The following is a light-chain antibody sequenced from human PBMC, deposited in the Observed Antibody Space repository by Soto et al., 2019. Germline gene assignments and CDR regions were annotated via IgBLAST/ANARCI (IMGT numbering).Light chain of an antibody. CDR1: QGIYSR. V-gene: IGKV1D-12*01. CDR2: ATS. Sequence: DIQMTQSPSSVSASVGDTVTITCRASQGIYSRLAWYQQKPGKAPELLIYATSTLQNGVPSRYSGSGFGTDFTLSISSLQPEDSASYFCQQTDDFPLTFGGGTKVEI. CDR3: QQTDDFPLT. J-gene: IGKJ4*01.